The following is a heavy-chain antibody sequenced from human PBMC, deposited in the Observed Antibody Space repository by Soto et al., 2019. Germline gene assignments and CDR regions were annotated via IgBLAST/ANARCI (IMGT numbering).Heavy chain of an antibody. CDR3: TTSNLGVDF. Sequence: GGSLRLSCAASGFTFSSYAMTWVRQAPGKGLEWVGRIKTKPDDGTIDYAAPVRGRFTISRDDSKNTLYLQMTSLTPDDTGVYYCTTSNLGVDFWGPGTLVTVS. CDR1: GFTFSSYA. J-gene: IGHJ4*02. CDR2: IKTKPDDGTI. D-gene: IGHD1-1*01. V-gene: IGHV3-15*01.